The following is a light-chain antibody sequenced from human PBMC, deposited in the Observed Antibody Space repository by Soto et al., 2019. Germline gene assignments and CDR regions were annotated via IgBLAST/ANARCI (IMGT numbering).Light chain of an antibody. CDR2: DAS. CDR1: QSVRSK. V-gene: IGKV3-20*01. J-gene: IGKJ1*01. Sequence: EIVMTQSPFTLSVSPGEIATLSCRASQSVRSKLAWYQQKPGQAPRLLIYDASSRATGIPARFSGSGSGTDFTLTISRLEPEEFAVYYCQQYGRSGTFGQGTKVDIK. CDR3: QQYGRSGT.